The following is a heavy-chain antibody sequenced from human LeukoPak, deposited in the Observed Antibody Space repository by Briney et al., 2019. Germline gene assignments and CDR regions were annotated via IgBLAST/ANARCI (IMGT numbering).Heavy chain of an antibody. V-gene: IGHV4-39*01. CDR2: IYYSGIT. CDR3: ARRTVDTSLVTWFDP. CDR1: GGSIISNHF. D-gene: IGHD5-18*01. J-gene: IGHJ5*02. Sequence: SETLSLTCTVSGGSIISNHFWGWIRQPPGKGLEWIGSIYYSGITYYNTSLKSRVTMAVDTSKNQISLHLSSVTAADTAVYYCARRTVDTSLVTWFDPWGQGTLVVVSS.